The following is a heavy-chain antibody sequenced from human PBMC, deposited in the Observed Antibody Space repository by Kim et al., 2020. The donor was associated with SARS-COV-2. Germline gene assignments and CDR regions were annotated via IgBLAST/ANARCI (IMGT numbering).Heavy chain of an antibody. CDR1: GGSISSYY. Sequence: SETLSLTCTVSGGSISSYYWSWIRQPPGKGLEWIGYIYYSGSTNYNPSLKSRVTISVDTSKNQFSLKLSSVTAADTAVYYCARDGVLNYYYYGMDVWGQGTTVTVSS. CDR3: ARDGVLNYYYYGMDV. CDR2: IYYSGST. D-gene: IGHD1-1*01. J-gene: IGHJ6*02. V-gene: IGHV4-59*13.